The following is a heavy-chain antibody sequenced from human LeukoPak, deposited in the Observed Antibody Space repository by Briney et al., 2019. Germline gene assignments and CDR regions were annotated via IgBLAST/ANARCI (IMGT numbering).Heavy chain of an antibody. Sequence: NPSETLSLTCTVSGYSISSGYYWGWIRQPPGKGLEWIGSIYHSGSTYYNPSLKSRVTISVDTSKNQFSLKLSSVTAADTAVYYCARGPPGIAVAGTRGAFDIWGQGTMVTVSS. J-gene: IGHJ3*02. CDR3: ARGPPGIAVAGTRGAFDI. D-gene: IGHD6-19*01. CDR1: GYSISSGYY. CDR2: IYHSGST. V-gene: IGHV4-38-2*02.